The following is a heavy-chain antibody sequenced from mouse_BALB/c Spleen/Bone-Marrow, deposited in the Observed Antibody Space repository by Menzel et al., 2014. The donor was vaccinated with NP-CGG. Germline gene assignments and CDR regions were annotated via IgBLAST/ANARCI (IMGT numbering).Heavy chain of an antibody. J-gene: IGHJ3*01. D-gene: IGHD2-4*01. Sequence: EVQLVESRGGLVQPGGSRKLSCAASGFTFSSFGMHWIRQAPEKGLEWVAYISSGSNTIYYEDTVKGRFTISRDNPKNTLFLQMTSLRSEDTAMYYCARRGTMITAGPFAYWGQGTLVTVSA. CDR3: ARRGTMITAGPFAY. CDR2: ISSGSNTI. V-gene: IGHV5-17*02. CDR1: GFTFSSFG.